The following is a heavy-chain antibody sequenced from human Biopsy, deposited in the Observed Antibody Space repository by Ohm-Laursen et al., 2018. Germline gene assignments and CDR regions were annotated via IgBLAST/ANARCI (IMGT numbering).Heavy chain of an antibody. CDR1: GGSISRDY. Sequence: GTLSLTCTVSGGSISRDYWAWIRQPPGKGLQWIGYTYYGGSTNYNPSLNSRVIIAVDTSKNQFSLRLTSVTAADTAVYYCVRSNYHYYGFDVWGQGTTVTVSS. J-gene: IGHJ6*02. CDR2: TYYGGST. CDR3: VRSNYHYYGFDV. V-gene: IGHV4-59*01.